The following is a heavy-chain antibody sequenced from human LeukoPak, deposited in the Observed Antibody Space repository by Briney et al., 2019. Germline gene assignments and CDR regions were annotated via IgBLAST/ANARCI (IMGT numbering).Heavy chain of an antibody. CDR2: IYYSGST. J-gene: IGHJ4*02. V-gene: IGHV4-39*01. CDR3: ARSPRDDFWSGSFDY. D-gene: IGHD3-3*01. CDR1: GGSISSSSYY. Sequence: SETLSLTCTVSGGSISSSSYYWGWIRQPPGKGLERIGSIYYSGSTYYNPSLKSRVTISVDTSKNQFSLKLSSVTAADTAVYYCARSPRDDFWSGSFDYWGQGTLVTVSS.